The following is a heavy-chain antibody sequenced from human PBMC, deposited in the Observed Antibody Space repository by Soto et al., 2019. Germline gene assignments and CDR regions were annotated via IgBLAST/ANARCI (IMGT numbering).Heavy chain of an antibody. J-gene: IGHJ5*02. V-gene: IGHV3-23*01. D-gene: IGHD6-19*01. CDR1: GFTFSSSA. Sequence: EVRLLESGGGLAQPGGSLRLSCAASGFTFSSSAMNWVRQAPGKGLEWVSSIRVGGGDTFYADSVRGRFTVSRDISRNTMYLQMNGLRAEDTAIYCWAKCSVGTVRSSGWCNWFDPWGQGTLVTVSS. CDR3: AKCSVGTVRSSGWCNWFDP. CDR2: IRVGGGDT.